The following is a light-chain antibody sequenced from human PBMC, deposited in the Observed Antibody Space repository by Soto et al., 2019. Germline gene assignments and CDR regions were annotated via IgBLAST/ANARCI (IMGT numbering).Light chain of an antibody. Sequence: QSVLTQPASVSGSPGQSITVSCTGNSRDVGKNNHVCWYQQHPGKAPKLIIYEVDKRPSGVSSRFSGSKSGNTASLTISGLRAEDEADYSCTSYTSSRTYVFGIGTKVTVL. CDR1: SRDVGKNNH. CDR3: TSYTSSRTYV. CDR2: EVD. J-gene: IGLJ1*01. V-gene: IGLV2-14*02.